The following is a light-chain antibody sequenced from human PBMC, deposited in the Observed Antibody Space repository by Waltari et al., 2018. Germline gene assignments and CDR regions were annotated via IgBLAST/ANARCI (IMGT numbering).Light chain of an antibody. CDR3: QQYHESPPIT. J-gene: IGKJ3*01. Sequence: EIVMTQSPATLSVSPGERATIPCRASQSISSQLAWYQQKPGQAPRLLIYGASTRATGIPARFSGSGSGTEFTLTISSLQSEDFVVYFCQQYHESPPITFGPGTKVDIK. V-gene: IGKV3-15*01. CDR1: QSISSQ. CDR2: GAS.